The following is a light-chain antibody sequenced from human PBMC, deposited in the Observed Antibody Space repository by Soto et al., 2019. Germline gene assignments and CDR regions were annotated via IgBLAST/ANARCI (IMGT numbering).Light chain of an antibody. CDR2: GAS. Sequence: EIVLTQSPATLSVSPGERATLSCRASQSVSGNLAWYQQKPGQAPRLLIYGASTRATGIPARFSGSGSGTDFTLTISSLEPEDFAVYYCQQRSNWPRVTFGQGTRLEIK. CDR1: QSVSGN. V-gene: IGKV3-11*01. J-gene: IGKJ5*01. CDR3: QQRSNWPRVT.